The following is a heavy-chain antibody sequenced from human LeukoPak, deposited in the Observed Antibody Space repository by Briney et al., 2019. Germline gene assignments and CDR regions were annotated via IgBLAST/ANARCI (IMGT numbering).Heavy chain of an antibody. CDR2: INSDGSST. D-gene: IGHD5-18*01. CDR3: ARGGGGYSYGSFDY. Sequence: GGSLRLSCAASGFTFSSYWMHWVRQAPGKGLVWVSRINSDGSSTSYADSVKGRFTISRDNAKNTLYLQMNSLRAEDTAVYYCARGGGGYSYGSFDYWGQGTQVTVSS. V-gene: IGHV3-74*01. J-gene: IGHJ4*02. CDR1: GFTFSSYW.